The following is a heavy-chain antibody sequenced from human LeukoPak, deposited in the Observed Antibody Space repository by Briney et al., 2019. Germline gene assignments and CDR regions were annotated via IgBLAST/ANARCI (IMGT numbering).Heavy chain of an antibody. Sequence: GGSLRLSCAASGFTFSSYGMYWVRQAPGKGLEWVANIKQDGSEKYYVDSVKGRFTISRDNAKNSLYLQMNSLRAEDTAVYYCAKDQYYYDSSGYKDWGQGTLVTVSS. CDR3: AKDQYYYDSSGYKD. CDR2: IKQDGSEK. D-gene: IGHD3-22*01. CDR1: GFTFSSYG. V-gene: IGHV3-7*03. J-gene: IGHJ4*02.